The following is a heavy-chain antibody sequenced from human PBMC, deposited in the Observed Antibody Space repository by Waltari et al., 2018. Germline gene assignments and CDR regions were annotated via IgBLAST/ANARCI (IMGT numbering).Heavy chain of an antibody. CDR2: INPNSGGT. V-gene: IGHV1-2*06. CDR1: GYTFTGYS. Sequence: QVQLVQSGAEVKKPGASVKVSCKASGYTFTGYSMHWVRQAPGQGLEWMGRINPNSGGTNYAQKFQGRVTMTRDTSISTAYMELSRLRSDDTAVYYCARDGYLYSGSYPFDYWGQGTLVTVSS. J-gene: IGHJ4*02. CDR3: ARDGYLYSGSYPFDY. D-gene: IGHD1-26*01.